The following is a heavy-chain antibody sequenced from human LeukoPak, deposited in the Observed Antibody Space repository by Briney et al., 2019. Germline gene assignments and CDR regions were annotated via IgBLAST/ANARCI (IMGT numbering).Heavy chain of an antibody. Sequence: SETLSLTCAVSGGSISSGNWWSWVRQAPGKGLEWIGEIYHSGSTNYNPSLKSRVTISVDKSKNHFSLNLSSMTAADTAVYYCARVTVAAGIWSFAYWGQGTLVTVSS. D-gene: IGHD6-13*01. V-gene: IGHV4-4*02. CDR3: ARVTVAAGIWSFAY. CDR2: IYHSGST. CDR1: GGSISSGNW. J-gene: IGHJ4*02.